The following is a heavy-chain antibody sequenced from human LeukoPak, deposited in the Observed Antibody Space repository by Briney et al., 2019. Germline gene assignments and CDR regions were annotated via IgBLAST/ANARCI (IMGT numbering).Heavy chain of an antibody. J-gene: IGHJ4*02. CDR1: GYTFTGYY. CDR3: ARGYSSGWYVFDY. V-gene: IGHV1-2*02. D-gene: IGHD6-19*01. CDR2: INPNSGGT. Sequence: GASVTVSCKASGYTFTGYYMHWVRQAPGQGLECMGWINPNSGGTNYAQKFQGRVTMTRDTSISTAYMELSRLRSDDTAVYYCARGYSSGWYVFDYWGQGTLVTVSS.